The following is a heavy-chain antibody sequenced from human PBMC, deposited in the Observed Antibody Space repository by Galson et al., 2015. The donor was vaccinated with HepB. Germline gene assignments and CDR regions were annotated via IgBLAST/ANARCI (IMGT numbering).Heavy chain of an antibody. CDR3: AKATHQTNIAAAGKG. CDR1: GFTFSSYA. V-gene: IGHV3-23*01. J-gene: IGHJ4*02. Sequence: SLRLSCAASGFTFSSYAMSWVRQAPGKGLEWASAISGSGGSTYYADSVKGRFTISRDNSKNTLYLQMNSLRAEDTAVYYCAKATHQTNIAAAGKGWGQGTLVTVSS. D-gene: IGHD6-13*01. CDR2: ISGSGGST.